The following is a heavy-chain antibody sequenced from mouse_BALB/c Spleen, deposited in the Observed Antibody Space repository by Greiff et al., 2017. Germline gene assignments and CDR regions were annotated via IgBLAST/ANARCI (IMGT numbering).Heavy chain of an antibody. D-gene: IGHD2-10*02. CDR3: AKNPPYGNFFDY. J-gene: IGHJ2*01. V-gene: IGHV3-2*02. CDR2: ISYSGST. CDR1: GYSITSDYA. Sequence: EVKVEESGPGLVKPSQSLSLTCTVTGYSITSDYAWNWIRQFPGNKLEWMGYISYSGSTSYNPSLKSRISITRDTSKNQFFLQLNSVTTEDTATYYCAKNPPYGNFFDYWGQGTTLTVSS.